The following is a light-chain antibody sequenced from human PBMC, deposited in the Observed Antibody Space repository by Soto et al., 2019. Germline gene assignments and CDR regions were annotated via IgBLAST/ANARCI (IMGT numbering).Light chain of an antibody. CDR3: MQALLPSIS. Sequence: DIVLTQSPLSLPVTPGEPASISCRSSQSLLHRNGYNYLDWYLQKPGQSLQLLIYLGSNRASVVPDRFRGSGSGTGFTLKISRVEAEDVGIYYCMQALLPSISFGGGTKVELK. CDR1: QSLLHRNGYNY. J-gene: IGKJ4*01. CDR2: LGS. V-gene: IGKV2-28*01.